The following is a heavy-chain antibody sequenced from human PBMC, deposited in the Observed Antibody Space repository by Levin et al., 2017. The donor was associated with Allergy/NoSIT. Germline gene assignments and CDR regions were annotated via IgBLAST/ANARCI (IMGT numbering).Heavy chain of an antibody. V-gene: IGHV3-23*01. CDR2: ISGSGDST. CDR3: AKDSAARGALNYYYYGMHG. J-gene: IGHJ6*02. CDR1: GVTFSNYA. Sequence: GGSLRLSCAASGVTFSNYAMSWVRQAPGKGLEWVSAISGSGDSTYYADSVKGRFTISRDNSKNTVFLQMNSLRAEDTAVYYCAKDSAARGALNYYYYGMHGWGQGTTVTVSS. D-gene: IGHD6-6*01.